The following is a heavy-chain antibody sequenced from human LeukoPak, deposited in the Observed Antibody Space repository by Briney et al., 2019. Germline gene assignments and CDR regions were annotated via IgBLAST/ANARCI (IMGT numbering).Heavy chain of an antibody. D-gene: IGHD3-22*01. CDR1: GFTLDDYT. Sequence: GGSLRLSCAASGFTLDDYTMHWVRQAPGRGLEWVSLISGDGGSTFYADSVKGRFTISRDNSKISLYLQMNSLRTEDTALYYCAKDMHYDSSGYYYVGFDYWGQGTLVTVSS. V-gene: IGHV3-43*02. J-gene: IGHJ4*02. CDR2: ISGDGGST. CDR3: AKDMHYDSSGYYYVGFDY.